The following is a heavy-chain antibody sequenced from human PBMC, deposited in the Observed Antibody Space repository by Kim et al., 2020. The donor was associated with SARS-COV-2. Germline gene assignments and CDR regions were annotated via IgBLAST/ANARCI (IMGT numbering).Heavy chain of an antibody. D-gene: IGHD4-17*01. V-gene: IGHV3-7*04. CDR3: ARVYGDYDYYFDY. Sequence: YVGSGKGRFTISRDNAKNSLYLQMNSLRAEDTAVYYCARVYGDYDYYFDYWGQGTLVTVSS. J-gene: IGHJ4*02.